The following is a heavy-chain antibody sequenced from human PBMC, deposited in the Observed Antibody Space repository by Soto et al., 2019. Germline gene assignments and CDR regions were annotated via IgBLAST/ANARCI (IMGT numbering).Heavy chain of an antibody. Sequence: VQLVESGGGVVQPGRSLRLSCAAAGFTFSDYAMHWVRQAPGKGPEWVAVVSHDGRNTHYADSVKGRFTISRDSSKNTVSLEMTSLRAEDTAVYYCAKGGRQWLVTSDFNYWGQGALVTVSS. CDR2: VSHDGRNT. CDR3: AKGGRQWLVTSDFNY. CDR1: GFTFSDYA. J-gene: IGHJ4*02. V-gene: IGHV3-30*18. D-gene: IGHD6-19*01.